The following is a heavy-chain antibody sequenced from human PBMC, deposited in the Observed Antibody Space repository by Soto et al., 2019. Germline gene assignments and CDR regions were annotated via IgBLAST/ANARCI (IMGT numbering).Heavy chain of an antibody. CDR2: IIPIFGTA. D-gene: IGHD3-9*01. CDR3: ARVPKVLTGYYGRGDYYCYGMDV. Sequence: SVKGSCKASGGTFSSYAISWVRQAPGQGLEWMGGIIPIFGTANYAQKFQGRVTITADESTSTAYMELSSLRSEDTAVYYCARVPKVLTGYYGRGDYYCYGMDVWGQGTTVTVSS. V-gene: IGHV1-69*13. J-gene: IGHJ6*02. CDR1: GGTFSSYA.